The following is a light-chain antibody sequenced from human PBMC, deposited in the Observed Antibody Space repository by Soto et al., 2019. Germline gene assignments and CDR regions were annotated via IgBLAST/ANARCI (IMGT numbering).Light chain of an antibody. J-gene: IGLJ1*01. V-gene: IGLV3-21*02. Sequence: SYELTQPPSVSVAPGQTARITCGGNNIGSKSVHWYQQKPGQAPVLVVYDDSGRPSGIPERFSGSNSGNTATLTISRVEAGDEADYYCQVWDDASDHSVFGTGTKVT. CDR2: DDS. CDR1: NIGSKS. CDR3: QVWDDASDHSV.